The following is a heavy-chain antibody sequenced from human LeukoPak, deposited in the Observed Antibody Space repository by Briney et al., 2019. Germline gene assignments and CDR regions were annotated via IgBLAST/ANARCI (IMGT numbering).Heavy chain of an antibody. J-gene: IGHJ4*02. CDR2: IYPYDSEI. Sequence: GESLKISCKGSGYIFTSYSIAWVRQMPGKGLEWMGVIYPYDSEIRYSLSFQGQVTISADKSISTAYLQWRSLKASDTAMYYCARQIEMAIPFDYWGQGTLVTVSS. D-gene: IGHD5-24*01. CDR3: ARQIEMAIPFDY. V-gene: IGHV5-51*01. CDR1: GYIFTSYS.